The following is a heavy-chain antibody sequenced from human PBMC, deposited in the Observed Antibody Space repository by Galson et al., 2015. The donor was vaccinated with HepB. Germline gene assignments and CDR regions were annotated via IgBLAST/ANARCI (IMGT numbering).Heavy chain of an antibody. CDR2: IYYSGST. CDR3: ASGLYYYDSSGYYYTPNYYYYYGMDV. D-gene: IGHD3-22*01. J-gene: IGHJ6*02. CDR1: GGSISSSSYY. V-gene: IGHV4-39*01. Sequence: SLTCTVSGGSISSSSYYWGWIRQPPGKGLEWIGSIYYSGSTYYNPSLKSRVTISVDTSKNQFSLKLSSVTAADTAVYYCASGLYYYDSSGYYYTPNYYYYYGMDVWGQGTTVTVPS.